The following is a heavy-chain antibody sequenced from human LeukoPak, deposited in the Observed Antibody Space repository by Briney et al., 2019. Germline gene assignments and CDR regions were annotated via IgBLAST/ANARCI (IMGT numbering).Heavy chain of an antibody. V-gene: IGHV3-66*01. D-gene: IGHD2-2*01. CDR3: ASSREATSNWFVY. CDR1: GFTVSSSY. CDR2: IYSGGNT. Sequence: PGGSLRLSCAASGFTVSSSYMTGVRQAPGKGLEWVSIIYSGGNTYYADSVQGRFTISRDNSKNTLYLQMNSLRAEDTAVYHCASSREATSNWFVYWGQGTLVTVSS. J-gene: IGHJ5*01.